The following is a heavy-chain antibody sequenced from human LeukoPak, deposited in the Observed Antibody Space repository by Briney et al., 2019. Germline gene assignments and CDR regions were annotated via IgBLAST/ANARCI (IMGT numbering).Heavy chain of an antibody. D-gene: IGHD2-15*01. CDR1: GGTFSSYA. CDR3: ARALYCSGGSCYRKYAFDI. Sequence: SVKVSCKASGGTFSSYAISWVRQAPRQGLEWMGGIIPIFGTANYAQKFQGRVTITTDESTSTAYMELSSLRSEDTAVYYCARALYCSGGSCYRKYAFDIWGQGTMVTVSS. CDR2: IIPIFGTA. J-gene: IGHJ3*02. V-gene: IGHV1-69*05.